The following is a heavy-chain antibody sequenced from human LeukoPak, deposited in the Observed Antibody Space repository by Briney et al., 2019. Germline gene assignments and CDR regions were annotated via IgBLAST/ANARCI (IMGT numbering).Heavy chain of an antibody. Sequence: PSGTLSLTCTVSGGTLSNYFWNWIRQPPGKGLEWIGYIHSSGSTKYNPSLKSRVTISVDTSKNQFSLKLSSVTAADRAVYYCARWYSSGWAFDYWGQGTLVTVSS. CDR1: GGTLSNYF. D-gene: IGHD6-19*01. V-gene: IGHV4-59*08. J-gene: IGHJ4*02. CDR3: ARWYSSGWAFDY. CDR2: IHSSGST.